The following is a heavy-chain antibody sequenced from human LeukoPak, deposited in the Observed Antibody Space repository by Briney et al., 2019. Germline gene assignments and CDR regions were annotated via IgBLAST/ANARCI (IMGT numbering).Heavy chain of an antibody. D-gene: IGHD5-18*01. Sequence: PGESLKISCKGSGYSFTSYWIGWVRQMPGEGLEWMGIIYPGDSDTRYSPSFQGQVTVSTDKSISTAYLQWSSLKASDTAMYYCARSARGYSYGNFDYWGQGTLVTVSS. CDR3: ARSARGYSYGNFDY. CDR1: GYSFTSYW. J-gene: IGHJ4*02. CDR2: IYPGDSDT. V-gene: IGHV5-51*03.